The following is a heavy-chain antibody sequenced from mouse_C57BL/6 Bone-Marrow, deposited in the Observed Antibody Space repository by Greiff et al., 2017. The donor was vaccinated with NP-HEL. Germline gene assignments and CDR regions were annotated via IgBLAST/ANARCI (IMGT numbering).Heavy chain of an antibody. CDR2: TDPTALYP. CDR1: GYTFTSYW. J-gene: IGHJ1*03. CDR3: ARAGYYWYFDV. D-gene: IGHD2-2*01. V-gene: IGHV1-50*01. Sequence: VQLQQPGAELVKPGASVKLSCKASGYTFTSYWMQWVKQRPGQGLEWIAHTDPTALYPSYPPSFPSPSPFTVYTSSSTAYMQLSSLTSEDSAVYYCARAGYYWYFDVWGTGTTVTVSS.